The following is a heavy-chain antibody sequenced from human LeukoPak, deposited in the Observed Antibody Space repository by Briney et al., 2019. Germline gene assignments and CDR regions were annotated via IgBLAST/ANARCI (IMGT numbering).Heavy chain of an antibody. CDR3: TRDRGAYNLYDY. V-gene: IGHV3-49*03. J-gene: IGHJ4*02. D-gene: IGHD1-1*01. Sequence: GGSLRLSCAASGFTFSSTAMNWIRQAPGKGLEWVGFIRSKAYGETADYAASVKGRFTISRDDSKAIAYLQMNSLKTEDTAVYHCTRDRGAYNLYDYWGQGTLVTVSS. CDR2: IRSKAYGETA. CDR1: GFTFSSTA.